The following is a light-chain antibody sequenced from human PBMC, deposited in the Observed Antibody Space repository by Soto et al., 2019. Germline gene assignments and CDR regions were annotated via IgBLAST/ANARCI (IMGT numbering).Light chain of an antibody. CDR1: QSISSY. CDR2: AAS. CDR3: QQSYSTPHT. V-gene: IGKV1-39*01. J-gene: IGKJ1*01. Sequence: DIQMSQTPSSLSASVGDRGTITCRASQSISSYLNWYQLRPGKAPKLLIYAASSLQSGVPSRFSGSGSGTDFTLTISSLQPEDFATYYCQQSYSTPHTFGQGTNVEIK.